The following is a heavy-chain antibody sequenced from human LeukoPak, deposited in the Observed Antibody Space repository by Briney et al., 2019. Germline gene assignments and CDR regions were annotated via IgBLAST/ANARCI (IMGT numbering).Heavy chain of an antibody. CDR2: VYADGRT. CDR3: ASRYCPTRDYSFLGEV. CDR1: GASISSDTYC. Sequence: SETLSLTCSVSGASISSDTYCWAWIRQPPGKGLESLASVYADGRTYYDPSLQSRVSISVDTSRNQISLKLSSVTAADTAVYFCASRYCPTRDYSFLGEVWGQGTLVTVSS. V-gene: IGHV4-39*01. D-gene: IGHD2-15*01. J-gene: IGHJ4*02.